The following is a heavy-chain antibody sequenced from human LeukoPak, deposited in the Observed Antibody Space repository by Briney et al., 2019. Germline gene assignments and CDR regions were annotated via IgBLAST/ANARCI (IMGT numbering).Heavy chain of an antibody. Sequence: SETLSLTCTVSGGSISSYYWSWIRQPPGKGLEWIGCIYYSGSTNYNPSLKSRVTISVDTSKNQFSLKLSSVTAADTAVYYCARAMVRGVIPDYWGQGTLVTVSS. D-gene: IGHD3-10*01. CDR2: IYYSGST. J-gene: IGHJ4*02. CDR1: GGSISSYY. CDR3: ARAMVRGVIPDY. V-gene: IGHV4-59*01.